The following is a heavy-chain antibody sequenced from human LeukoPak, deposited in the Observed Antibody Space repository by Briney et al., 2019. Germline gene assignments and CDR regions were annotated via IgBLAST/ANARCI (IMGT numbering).Heavy chain of an antibody. Sequence: GRSLRLSCAASGFTFNNYAMSWVRQAPGKGLEWVSVISGSGPTTYYADSVKGRFTISRDNSKNTLFLLMNGLRAEDTAVYYCAKDVGSYAGIYAEYFQHWGQGTLVTVSS. D-gene: IGHD1-26*01. CDR2: ISGSGPTT. J-gene: IGHJ1*01. CDR1: GFTFNNYA. V-gene: IGHV3-23*01. CDR3: AKDVGSYAGIYAEYFQH.